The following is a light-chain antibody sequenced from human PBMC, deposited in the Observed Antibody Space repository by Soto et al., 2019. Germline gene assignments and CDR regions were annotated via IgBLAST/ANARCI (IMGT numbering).Light chain of an antibody. J-gene: IGLJ3*02. CDR1: NSDIGGYNY. V-gene: IGLV2-11*01. Sequence: QSALTQPRSVSGSPGQSVTISCTGTNSDIGGYNYVSWYQQHPGKAPKVTIYDVSRRPSGVPDRFSGSKSGNTASLTISGLQAEDEADYYCCSYAGTYNFWVFGGGTKLTVL. CDR3: CSYAGTYNFWV. CDR2: DVS.